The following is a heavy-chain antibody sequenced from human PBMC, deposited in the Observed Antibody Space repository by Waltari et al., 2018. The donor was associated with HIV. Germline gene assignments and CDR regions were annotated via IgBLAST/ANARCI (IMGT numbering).Heavy chain of an antibody. D-gene: IGHD1-26*01. CDR3: ARHKNRGSYFPVDF. J-gene: IGHJ4*02. V-gene: IGHV4-39*07. Sequence: QLQLHESGPGLVKPSQTPALPCIVSGFSISRNNYYWGWFRQPPGKGLEWIGNIFYSGTTNYNPSLESRVTISIDTSKSQFSLNLDSVTAADTAIYYCARHKNRGSYFPVDFWGQGTLVAVSS. CDR2: IFYSGTT. CDR1: GFSISRNNYY.